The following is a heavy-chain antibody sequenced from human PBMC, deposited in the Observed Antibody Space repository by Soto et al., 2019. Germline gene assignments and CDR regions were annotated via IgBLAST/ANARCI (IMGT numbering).Heavy chain of an antibody. Sequence: QVPLVESGGGVVQPGRSLRLSCAASGFTFSSYGMHWVRQAPGKGLEWVAVISYDGSNKYYADSVKGRFTISRDNSKNTLYLQMNSLRAEDTAVYYCAKAHDFRYYYYGMDVWGQGTTVTVSS. CDR2: ISYDGSNK. J-gene: IGHJ6*02. V-gene: IGHV3-30*18. CDR1: GFTFSSYG. D-gene: IGHD3-3*01. CDR3: AKAHDFRYYYYGMDV.